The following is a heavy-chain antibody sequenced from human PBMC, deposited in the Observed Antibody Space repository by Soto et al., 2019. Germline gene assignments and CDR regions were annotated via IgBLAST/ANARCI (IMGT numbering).Heavy chain of an antibody. CDR3: AKKEENDHVWGKSPLD. CDR1: GFTFHNYA. Sequence: EVQLLEAGGNLVQPGGSLRLSCAASGFTFHNYAMSWVRQAPGKGLEWVSSINGPGDDTYYADSVKGRFTISRDNSKNTLHLQMNSLRAEDTALYYCAKKEENDHVWGKSPLDWGQGTLVTVSS. J-gene: IGHJ4*03. D-gene: IGHD3-16*01. V-gene: IGHV3-23*01. CDR2: INGPGDDT.